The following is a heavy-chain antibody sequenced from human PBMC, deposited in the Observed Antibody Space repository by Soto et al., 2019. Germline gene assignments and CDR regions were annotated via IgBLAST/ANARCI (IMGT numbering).Heavy chain of an antibody. CDR2: IMQDGSDK. V-gene: IGHV3-7*01. CDR1: GFSLSTSW. J-gene: IGHJ6*02. Sequence: EVQLVESGGGLVQPGGSLRLSCTASGFSLSTSWMTWVRQAPGKGLEWVANIMQDGSDKYYVDSVKGRFTISSDNAKNSLYLQMTSLRAEGTAVYYCASKRLYFYGLDVWGQGTTVTVSS. CDR3: ASKRLYFYGLDV.